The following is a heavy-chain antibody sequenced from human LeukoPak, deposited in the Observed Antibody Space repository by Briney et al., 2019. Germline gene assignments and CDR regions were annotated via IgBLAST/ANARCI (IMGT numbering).Heavy chain of an antibody. CDR1: GYTFTAYY. Sequence: ASVKVSCTASGYTFTAYYIHWVRQAPGQGLEWMGWFNPNSGGTNYAQEFQGRVTMTRDTSISTAYMELSRLRSEDTAVYYCARAELATVNWFDPWGQGTLVTVSS. CDR2: FNPNSGGT. CDR3: ARAELATVNWFDP. D-gene: IGHD5-24*01. J-gene: IGHJ5*02. V-gene: IGHV1-2*02.